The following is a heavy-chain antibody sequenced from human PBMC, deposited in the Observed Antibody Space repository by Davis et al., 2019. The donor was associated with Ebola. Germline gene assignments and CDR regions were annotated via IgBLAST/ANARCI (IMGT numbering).Heavy chain of an antibody. Sequence: ASVKVSCKASGYTFTNYYMHWVRQAPGQGLEWMGMINTNDGRTIYAQKFQGRVTVTRDTSTSTVYMELRSLRSEDTAVYYCARGFYNWNFQDYFDYWGQGTLVTVSS. D-gene: IGHD1-7*01. J-gene: IGHJ4*02. CDR2: INTNDGRT. CDR1: GYTFTNYY. CDR3: ARGFYNWNFQDYFDY. V-gene: IGHV1-46*01.